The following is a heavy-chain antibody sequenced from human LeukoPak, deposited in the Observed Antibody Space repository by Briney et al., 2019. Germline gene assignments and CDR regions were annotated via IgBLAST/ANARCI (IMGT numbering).Heavy chain of an antibody. J-gene: IGHJ3*02. V-gene: IGHV3-9*01. CDR1: GFTFDDYA. Sequence: PGGSLRLSCVPSGFTFDDYAMHWVRQAPGEGLEWVSGISWNSGSIGYADSVKGRFTISRDNAKNSLYLQMNSLRAEETALYYCAKDRWLAIDAFDIWGQGTMVTVSS. CDR3: AKDRWLAIDAFDI. CDR2: ISWNSGSI. D-gene: IGHD5-24*01.